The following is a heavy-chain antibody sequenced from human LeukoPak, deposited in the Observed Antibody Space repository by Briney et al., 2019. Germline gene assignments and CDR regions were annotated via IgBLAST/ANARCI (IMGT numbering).Heavy chain of an antibody. CDR2: IYYSGST. Sequence: SETLSLTCTVSGGSISSSSYYWGWIRQPPGKGLVWIGSIYYSGSTYYNPSLKSRVTISVDTSKNQFSLKLSSVTAADTAVYYCAIVMVFGVVITPPFDYWGQGTLVTVSS. D-gene: IGHD3-3*01. CDR3: AIVMVFGVVITPPFDY. CDR1: GGSISSSSYY. V-gene: IGHV4-39*01. J-gene: IGHJ4*02.